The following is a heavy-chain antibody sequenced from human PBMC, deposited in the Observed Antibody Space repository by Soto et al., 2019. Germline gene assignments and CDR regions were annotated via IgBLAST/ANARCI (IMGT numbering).Heavy chain of an antibody. CDR3: AKAAGGTFDNGVDV. Sequence: QMQVVESGGGVVQPGRSLRLSCAASGFTFSSYGMHWVRQAPGKGLEWVAVISYDGSNKYYADSVKGRLTISRDNSKNTLYLQMNSLRVEDTAVYFCAKAAGGTFDNGVDVWGQGTTVTVSS. D-gene: IGHD3-16*01. CDR1: GFTFSSYG. J-gene: IGHJ6*02. CDR2: ISYDGSNK. V-gene: IGHV3-30*18.